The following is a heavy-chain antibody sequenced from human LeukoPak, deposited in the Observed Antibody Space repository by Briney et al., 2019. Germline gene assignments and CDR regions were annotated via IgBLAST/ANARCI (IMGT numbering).Heavy chain of an antibody. CDR3: VRGGPFDI. CDR2: ISPSSRLI. V-gene: IGHV3-48*02. J-gene: IGHJ3*02. Sequence: GGSLRLSCAASGFSFNTYHMNWVRQAPGKGLEWVSSISPSSRLIYYADSVKGRFTISRDNAKNSLYLQMDSLRDEDTAFYYCVRGGPFDIWGQGTMVT. CDR1: GFSFNTYH.